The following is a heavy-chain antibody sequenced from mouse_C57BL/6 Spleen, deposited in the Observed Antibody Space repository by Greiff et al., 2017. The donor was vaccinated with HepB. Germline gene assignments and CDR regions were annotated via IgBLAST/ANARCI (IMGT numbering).Heavy chain of an antibody. CDR2: IWGVGST. J-gene: IGHJ3*01. CDR1: GFSLTSYG. CDR3: ASDQDSSGGFAY. V-gene: IGHV2-6*01. Sequence: VQVVESGPGLVAPSQSLSITCTVSGFSLTSYGVDWVRQSPGKGLEWLGVIWGVGSTNYNSALKSRLSISKDNSKSQVFLKMNSLQTDDTAMYYCASDQDSSGGFAYWGQGTLVTVSA. D-gene: IGHD3-2*02.